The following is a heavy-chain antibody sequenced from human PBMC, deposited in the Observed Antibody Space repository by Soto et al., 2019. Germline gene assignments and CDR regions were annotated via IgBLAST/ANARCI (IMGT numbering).Heavy chain of an antibody. V-gene: IGHV3-33*01. D-gene: IGHD3-10*01. J-gene: IGHJ6*03. CDR2: IWYDGSSK. Sequence: GGSLRLSCAASGFTFSSYGMHWVRQAPGKGLEWVAVIWYDGSSKYYADSVKGRFTISRDNSKNTLYLQMNSLRAEDTAVYYCARDGGSGSSYYYMDVWGKGTTVTVSS. CDR1: GFTFSSYG. CDR3: ARDGGSGSSYYYMDV.